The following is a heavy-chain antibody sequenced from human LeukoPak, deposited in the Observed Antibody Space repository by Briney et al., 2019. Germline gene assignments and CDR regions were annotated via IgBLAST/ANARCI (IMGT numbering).Heavy chain of an antibody. CDR1: GFTVSTNY. CDR3: ARDEEPSVNNDAFDI. J-gene: IGHJ3*02. Sequence: WGSLTLSCAASGFTVSTNYMAWVRQAPGKGLEWISVLHPGGTTYYAASVKGRFTISRDNSKNTLYLQMNRLRAEHTAVYFCARDEEPSVNNDAFDIWGEGTMVTVSS. CDR2: LHPGGTT. D-gene: IGHD1-14*01. V-gene: IGHV3-66*02.